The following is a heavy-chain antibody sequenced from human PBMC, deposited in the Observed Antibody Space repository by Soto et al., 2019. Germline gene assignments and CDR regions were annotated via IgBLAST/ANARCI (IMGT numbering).Heavy chain of an antibody. V-gene: IGHV4-59*01. J-gene: IGHJ5*01. CDR2: IYYSGST. Sequence: SETLSLTCTVSGGSISSYYWSWIRQPPGRGLEWIGYIYYSGSTNYNPSLKSRVTISVDTSKNQFSLKLSSVTAADTAVYYCAIDRSYYDSICKSWFDPWGQGTLVTVSS. CDR1: GGSISSYY. CDR3: AIDRSYYDSICKSWFDP. D-gene: IGHD3-22*01.